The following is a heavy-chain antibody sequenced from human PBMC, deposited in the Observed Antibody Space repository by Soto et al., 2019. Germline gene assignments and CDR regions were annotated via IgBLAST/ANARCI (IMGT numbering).Heavy chain of an antibody. Sequence: GASVKVSCKASGYTFTGYYMHWVRQAPGQGLEWMGWINPNSGGTNYAQKFQGRVTMTRDTSISTAYMELSRLRSDDTAVYYCARDSVKGGRYYYYGMDVWGQGTTVTVSS. D-gene: IGHD1-26*01. J-gene: IGHJ6*02. CDR2: INPNSGGT. V-gene: IGHV1-2*02. CDR1: GYTFTGYY. CDR3: ARDSVKGGRYYYYGMDV.